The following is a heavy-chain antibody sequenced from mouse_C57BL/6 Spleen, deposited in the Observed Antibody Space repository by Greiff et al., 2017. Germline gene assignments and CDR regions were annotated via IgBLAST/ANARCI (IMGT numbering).Heavy chain of an antibody. J-gene: IGHJ2*01. V-gene: IGHV1-69*01. CDR2: IDPSDSYT. D-gene: IGHD4-1*01. Sequence: VKLMESGAELVMPGASVKLSCKASGYTFTSYWMHWVKQRPGQGLEWIGEIDPSDSYTNYNQKFKGKSTLTVDKSSSTAYMQLSSLTSEDPAVYYCAITWRTGTGFDDWGQGTTLTVSS. CDR1: GYTFTSYW. CDR3: AITWRTGTGFDD.